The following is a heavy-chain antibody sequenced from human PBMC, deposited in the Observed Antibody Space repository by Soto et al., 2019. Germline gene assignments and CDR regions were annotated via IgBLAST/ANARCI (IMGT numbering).Heavy chain of an antibody. V-gene: IGHV3-15*01. J-gene: IGHJ6*02. D-gene: IGHD6-13*01. CDR2: IKSKTDGGTT. Sequence: GSLRLSCAASGFTFSNAWMSWVRQAPGKGLEWVGRIKSKTDGGTTDYAAPVKGRFTISRDDSKNTLYLQWSSLKASDTAMYYCARRLYTAAAGYYYGMDVWGQGTTVTVSS. CDR3: ARRLYTAAAGYYYGMDV. CDR1: GFTFSNAW.